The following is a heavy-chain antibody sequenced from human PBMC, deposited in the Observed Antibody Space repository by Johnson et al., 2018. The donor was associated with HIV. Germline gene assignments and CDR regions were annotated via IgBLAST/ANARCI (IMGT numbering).Heavy chain of an antibody. J-gene: IGHJ3*02. CDR2: ISYDGSNK. V-gene: IGHV3-30*04. CDR3: VRSPNWALGDI. Sequence: QVQLVESGGGVVQPGRSLRLSCAASGFTFSSYAMHWVRQAPGKGLEWVAVISYDGSNKYYADSVKGRFTISRDNSKNTLFLQMNSLTADDTAIYYCVRSPNWALGDIWGQGTIATVSS. CDR1: GFTFSSYA. D-gene: IGHD7-27*01.